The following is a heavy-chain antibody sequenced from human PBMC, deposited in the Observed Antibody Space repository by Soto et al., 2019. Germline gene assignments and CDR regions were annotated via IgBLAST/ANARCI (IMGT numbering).Heavy chain of an antibody. V-gene: IGHV1-3*04. CDR2: INTGNGDT. D-gene: IGHD3-3*02. J-gene: IGHJ5*02. Sequence: ASVKVSCKASGYSFTNHYIHWVRQAPAQRLEWVAWINTGNGDTKSSQNFQGRVTITRDTSASTAYMELSSLTFEDTAVYYCASPQIAFYNWFDPWGQGTLVTVSS. CDR3: ASPQIAFYNWFDP. CDR1: GYSFTNHY.